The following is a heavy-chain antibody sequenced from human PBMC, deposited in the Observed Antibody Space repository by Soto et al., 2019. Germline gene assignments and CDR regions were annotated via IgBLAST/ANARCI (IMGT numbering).Heavy chain of an antibody. V-gene: IGHV3-30-3*01. CDR1: GFTFSSYA. J-gene: IGHJ6*02. Sequence: QVQLVESGGGVVQPGRSLRLSCAASGFTFSSYAMHWVRQAPGKGLEWVAVISYDGSNKYYADSVKGRFTISRDNSKNTLYLQMNNLRAEDTAVYYCARDMCGGDCYRRGMDVWGQGTTVTVSS. D-gene: IGHD2-21*02. CDR2: ISYDGSNK. CDR3: ARDMCGGDCYRRGMDV.